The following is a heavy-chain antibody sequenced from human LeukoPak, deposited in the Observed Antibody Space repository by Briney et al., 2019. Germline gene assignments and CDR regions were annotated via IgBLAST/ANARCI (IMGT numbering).Heavy chain of an antibody. D-gene: IGHD6-13*01. V-gene: IGHV4-39*01. CDR1: GGSVSSSNYY. CDR2: INYIGRT. CDR3: ARLKGVKLPLYYYYYMDA. J-gene: IGHJ6*03. Sequence: SETLSLTCTVSGGSVSSSNYYWGWIRQPPGKVLDWIGSINYIGRTNYNPSLKSRVTLSVDTSKNQFSLKLSSVTAADTAVYYCARLKGVKLPLYYYYYMDAWGTGTTVIVSS.